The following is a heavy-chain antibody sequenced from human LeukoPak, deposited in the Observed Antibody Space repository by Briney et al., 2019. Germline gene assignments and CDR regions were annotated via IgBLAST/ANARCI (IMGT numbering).Heavy chain of an antibody. Sequence: SVKVSCKASGGTFSSYAISWVRQAPGQGLEWMGGIIPILGTTNYAQKFQGRVTITADKSTSTVYMELSSLRSEDTAVYYCARGDIVVVVAATPASDYYYCMDVWGKGTTVTVSS. D-gene: IGHD2-15*01. CDR3: ARGDIVVVVAATPASDYYYCMDV. V-gene: IGHV1-69*10. J-gene: IGHJ6*03. CDR1: GGTFSSYA. CDR2: IIPILGTT.